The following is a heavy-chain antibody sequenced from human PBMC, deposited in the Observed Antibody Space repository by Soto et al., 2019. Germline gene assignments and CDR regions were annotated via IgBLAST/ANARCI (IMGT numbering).Heavy chain of an antibody. CDR2: IRNKVNSYAT. V-gene: IGHV3-73*01. CDR3: TRHLDTASGEHFDY. CDR1: VVTFSGSA. Sequence: PGGSLRLSCAVSVVTFSGSAMHWVRQASGKGLEWVGRIRNKVNSYATVYAASVKGRFTISRDDSKNTAYLQMNSLRTEDTAVYYCTRHLDTASGEHFDYWGQGTMVTVSS. D-gene: IGHD5-18*01. J-gene: IGHJ4*02.